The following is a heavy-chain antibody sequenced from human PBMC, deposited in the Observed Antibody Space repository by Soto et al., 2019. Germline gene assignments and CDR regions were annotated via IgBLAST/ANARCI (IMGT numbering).Heavy chain of an antibody. CDR1: GFTFNNYA. CDR2: ISGGGDTT. Sequence: EVQLLESGGGLVQPGGSLRLSCAASGFTFNNYAMTWVRQAPGKGLEWVSAISGGGDTTSYADSVKGRFTVSRDGSKNTLYLQMSILRAEDTDLYYCAKGRGGSGSLTPRVDFWGQGTLVTVSS. D-gene: IGHD3-10*01. J-gene: IGHJ4*02. CDR3: AKGRGGSGSLTPRVDF. V-gene: IGHV3-23*01.